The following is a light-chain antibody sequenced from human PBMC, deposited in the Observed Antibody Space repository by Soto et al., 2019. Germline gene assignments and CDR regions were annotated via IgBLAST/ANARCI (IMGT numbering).Light chain of an antibody. CDR2: GAS. V-gene: IGKV3-20*01. J-gene: IGKJ1*01. Sequence: EIVLTQSPATLSLSPGERATLSCRASQSVSSSYLAWYQQKPGQAPRLLIYGASSRATGIPDRFCGSGSGTDFTLTISRLEPEDFAVYYCQQYGSSGTFGQGTKVDIK. CDR3: QQYGSSGT. CDR1: QSVSSSY.